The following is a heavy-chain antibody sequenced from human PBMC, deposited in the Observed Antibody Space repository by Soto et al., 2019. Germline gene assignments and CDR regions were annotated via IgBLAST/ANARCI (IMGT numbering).Heavy chain of an antibody. CDR1: GGSISSYY. CDR2: IYYSGST. CDR3: ARHARDIVATSVY. J-gene: IGHJ4*02. V-gene: IGHV4-59*05. Sequence: PSETLSLTCTVSGGSISSYYWSWIRQPPGKGREWIGSIYYSGSTYYNPSLKSRVTISVDTSKNQFSLKLSSVTAADTAVYYCARHARDIVATSVYWGQGTLVTVSS. D-gene: IGHD5-12*01.